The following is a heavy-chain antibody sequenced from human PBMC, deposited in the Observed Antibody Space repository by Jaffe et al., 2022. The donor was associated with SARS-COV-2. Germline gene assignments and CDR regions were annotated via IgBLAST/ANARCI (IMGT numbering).Heavy chain of an antibody. CDR1: GFTFSSYS. CDR2: ISSSSSYI. J-gene: IGHJ6*02. V-gene: IGHV3-21*01. CDR3: AREAGLEPTNYYYGMDV. Sequence: EVQLVESGGGLVKPGGSLRLSCAASGFTFSSYSMNWVRQAPGKGLEWVSSISSSSSYIYYADSVKGRFTISRDNAKNSLYLQMNSLRAEDTAVYYCAREAGLEPTNYYYGMDVWGQGTTVTVSS. D-gene: IGHD1-1*01.